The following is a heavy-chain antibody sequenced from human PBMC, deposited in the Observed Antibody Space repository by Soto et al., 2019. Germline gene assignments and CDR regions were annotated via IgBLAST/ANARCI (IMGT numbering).Heavy chain of an antibody. Sequence: PSETLSLTCSVPGYSIGTYNWWAWIRQPPGKGLEWIGYIYYTGTVYYNLSPKNRVSMSVETARDQFSLTLTSVTAADTAVYYCARTSRLKTGQLDYWGQGALVTVSS. V-gene: IGHV4-28*05. CDR2: IYYTGTV. J-gene: IGHJ4*02. D-gene: IGHD3-9*01. CDR3: ARTSRLKTGQLDY. CDR1: GYSIGTYNW.